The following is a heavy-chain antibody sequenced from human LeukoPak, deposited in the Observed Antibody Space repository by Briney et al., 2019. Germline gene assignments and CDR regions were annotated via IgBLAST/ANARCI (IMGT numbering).Heavy chain of an antibody. CDR1: GFTFSNYA. Sequence: GGSLRLSCAASGFTFSNYAMSWVRQAPGRGLEWVSAFSGSGGSTYYADSVKGRFTISRDNSKNTLYLQMNSLRAGDTAVYYCATSGLSRFGFWGQGTLVTVSS. J-gene: IGHJ4*02. CDR3: ATSGLSRFGF. V-gene: IGHV3-23*01. D-gene: IGHD2/OR15-2a*01. CDR2: FSGSGGST.